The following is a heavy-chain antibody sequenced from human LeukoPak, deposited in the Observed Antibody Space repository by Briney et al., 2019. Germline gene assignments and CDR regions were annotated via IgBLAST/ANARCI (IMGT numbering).Heavy chain of an antibody. V-gene: IGHV4-39*07. CDR2: IYYTGTT. CDR3: ARGSSAARPNFDY. D-gene: IGHD6-6*01. Sequence: SETLSLTCSVSGGSITSSSFYWGWVRQPPGKGLEWIGSIYYTGTTYYSPSLKSRVTISVDTSKNQFSLKLNSVTAADTAVYYCARGSSAARPNFDYWGQGTLVTVSS. J-gene: IGHJ4*02. CDR1: GGSITSSSFY.